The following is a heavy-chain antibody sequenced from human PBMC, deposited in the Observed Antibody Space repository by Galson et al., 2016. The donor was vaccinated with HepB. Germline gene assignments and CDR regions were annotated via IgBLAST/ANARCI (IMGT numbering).Heavy chain of an antibody. V-gene: IGHV4-34*01. Sequence: SETLSLTCAVYGGSFSGYYWSWIRQPPGKGLEWIGEINHSGSTNYNPSLKSRVTISVDTSKNQFSLKLSSVTAADTAVYYCARQARITMIVVVIRVRNAFDIWGQGTMVTVSS. CDR2: INHSGST. D-gene: IGHD3-22*01. J-gene: IGHJ3*02. CDR1: GGSFSGYY. CDR3: ARQARITMIVVVIRVRNAFDI.